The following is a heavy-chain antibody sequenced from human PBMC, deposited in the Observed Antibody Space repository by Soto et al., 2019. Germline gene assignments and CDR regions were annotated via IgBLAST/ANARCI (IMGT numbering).Heavy chain of an antibody. CDR1: GYTFSNFA. CDR3: ARESSSSRRGGTYYYGMDV. CDR2: INPGNWNT. J-gene: IGHJ6*02. D-gene: IGHD6-6*01. Sequence: ASVKVSCKASGYTFSNFAMHWVLQAPGQWLEWMGWINPGNWNTKYSQKFQGRVTITRDTSASTAYMELSSLRSEDTTVYYCARESSSSRRGGTYYYGMDVWGQGTTVTVSS. V-gene: IGHV1-3*01.